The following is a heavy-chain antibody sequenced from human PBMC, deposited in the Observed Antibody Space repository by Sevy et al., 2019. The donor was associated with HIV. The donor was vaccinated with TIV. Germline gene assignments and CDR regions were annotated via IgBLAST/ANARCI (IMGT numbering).Heavy chain of an antibody. CDR2: IYDSGSA. CDR3: ARDRVTIFGVTIDYYFDY. CDR1: GDSISNYY. V-gene: IGHV4-4*07. D-gene: IGHD3-3*01. J-gene: IGHJ4*02. Sequence: SETLPLTCTVSGDSISNYYWSWIRQPAGKGLEWIGRIYDSGSATYNPSLESRVTMSADTTKNQLSLKLNSVTAADTAVYYCARDRVTIFGVTIDYYFDYWGQGTLVTVSS.